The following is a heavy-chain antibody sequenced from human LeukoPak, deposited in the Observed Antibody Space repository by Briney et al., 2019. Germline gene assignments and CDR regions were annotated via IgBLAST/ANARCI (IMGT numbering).Heavy chain of an antibody. CDR1: GVSIQSYW. CDR2: IYTTGRT. Sequence: PSETLSLTCDVSGVSIQSYWWSWVRKPAGKGLGWIGRIYTTGRTNYSPSFQSRVTMSIDVSSNQFSPTLRSVTAADTAVYYCARSGYTISAYHSDFWGQGAPVTVSS. J-gene: IGHJ4*02. CDR3: ARSGYTISAYHSDF. V-gene: IGHV4-4*07. D-gene: IGHD5-18*01.